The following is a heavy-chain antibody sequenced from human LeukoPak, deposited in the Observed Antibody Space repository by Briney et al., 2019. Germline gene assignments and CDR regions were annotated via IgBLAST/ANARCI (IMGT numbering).Heavy chain of an antibody. CDR1: GLTFSSYA. CDR3: TKGSRSSGGHYFDY. CDR2: TSGSGTGT. D-gene: IGHD6-13*01. J-gene: IGHJ4*02. Sequence: PGGSLRLSCAASGLTFSSYAMSWVRQAPGKGLEWVSGTSGSGTGTYYADSVKGRFTISRDNSKNTLYLQMSSLRAEDTAIFYCTKGSRSSGGHYFDYWGQGTLVTVSS. V-gene: IGHV3-23*01.